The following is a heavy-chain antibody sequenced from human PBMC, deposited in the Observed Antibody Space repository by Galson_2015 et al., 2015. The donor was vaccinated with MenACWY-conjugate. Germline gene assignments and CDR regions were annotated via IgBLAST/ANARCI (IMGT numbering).Heavy chain of an antibody. CDR3: AKGDTSVTAPYS. V-gene: IGHV3-23*01. CDR1: GFTFSSYT. Sequence: SLRLSCAASGFTFSSYTMSWVRQAPGKGLEWVSRIRGSGENTYYLDSVKGRFTVSRDNSHNTLYLQMNSLRSKDTAFYYCAKGDTSVTAPYSWGQGTLVTVSS. D-gene: IGHD2-21*02. CDR2: IRGSGENT. J-gene: IGHJ4*02.